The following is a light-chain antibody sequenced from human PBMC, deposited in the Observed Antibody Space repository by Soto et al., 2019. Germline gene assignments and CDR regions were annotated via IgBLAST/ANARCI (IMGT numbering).Light chain of an antibody. V-gene: IGLV4-69*01. Sequence: QLVLTQSPSASASLGASVKLTCTLSSGHSSYAIAWHQQHPEKGPRYLMKLNSAGSHSKGDGIPDRFSGSSSGAERYLTSSSLQAEDEADYYCQTWGTGIQVFGGGTKLTVL. J-gene: IGLJ2*01. CDR2: LNSAGSH. CDR1: SGHSSYA. CDR3: QTWGTGIQV.